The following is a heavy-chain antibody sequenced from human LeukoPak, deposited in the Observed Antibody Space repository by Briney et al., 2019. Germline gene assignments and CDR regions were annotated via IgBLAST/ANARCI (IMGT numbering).Heavy chain of an antibody. V-gene: IGHV3-66*02. CDR2: IYSGGST. Sequence: PGGSLRLSCAASGFTVSSNYMSWVRQAPGKGLEWVSVIYSGGSTYYADSVKGRFTISRDNSKNTLYLQMNSLRAEDTAVYYCARDEGGSRYYYYYMDVWGKGTTVTVSS. J-gene: IGHJ6*03. CDR3: ARDEGGSRYYYYYMDV. D-gene: IGHD2-15*01. CDR1: GFTVSSNY.